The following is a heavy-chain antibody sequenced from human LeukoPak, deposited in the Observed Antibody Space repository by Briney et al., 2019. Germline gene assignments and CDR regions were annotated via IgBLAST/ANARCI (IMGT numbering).Heavy chain of an antibody. J-gene: IGHJ4*02. CDR1: GGSISSYY. Sequence: PSETLSLTCTVSGGSISSYYWSWIRQPPGKGLEWIGEINHSGSTNYNPSLKSRVTISVDTSKNQFSLKLSSVTAADTAVYYCARYYYDNYFDYWGQGTLVTVSS. D-gene: IGHD3-22*01. CDR2: INHSGST. CDR3: ARYYYDNYFDY. V-gene: IGHV4-34*01.